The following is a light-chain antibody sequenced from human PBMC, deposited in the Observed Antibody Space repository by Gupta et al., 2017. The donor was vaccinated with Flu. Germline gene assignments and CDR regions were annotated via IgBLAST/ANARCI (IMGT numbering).Light chain of an antibody. J-gene: IGLJ2*01. V-gene: IGLV1-44*01. CDR2: SDS. Sequence: QSVLTQPPSASGTPGQRVTISCSGSSANIGNTTVNWYPQFLATAPKFLVHSDSQQPSGFPERFSGASAGTSASLAIGGLQADDEAVYFFAAWDYSLQVVVFGGGTRLTV. CDR1: SANIGNTT. CDR3: AAWDYSLQVVV.